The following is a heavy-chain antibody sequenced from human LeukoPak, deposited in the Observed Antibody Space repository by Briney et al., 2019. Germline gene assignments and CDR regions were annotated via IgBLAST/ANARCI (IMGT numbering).Heavy chain of an antibody. D-gene: IGHD2-15*01. CDR1: GGSISSSSYH. Sequence: SEILSLTCTVSGGSISSSSYHWGWIRQPPGKGLEWFGSISDSGSTYYYPSLKSRVTISVDTSKNQFSLNLSSVTAADTAVYYCASSYCSGGSCYGTFDIWGQGTMVTVSS. J-gene: IGHJ3*02. CDR2: ISDSGST. CDR3: ASSYCSGGSCYGTFDI. V-gene: IGHV4-39*01.